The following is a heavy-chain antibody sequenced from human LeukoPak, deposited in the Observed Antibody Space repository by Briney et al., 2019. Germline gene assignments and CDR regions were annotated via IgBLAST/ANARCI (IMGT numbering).Heavy chain of an antibody. CDR1: GGSISSNTYY. D-gene: IGHD3-9*01. J-gene: IGHJ4*02. V-gene: IGHV4-39*01. Sequence: PSETLSLTCTVSGGSISSNTYYWGWIRQPPGKGLEWIGSIYYSGSTYYNPSLKSRVTISVDTSKNQFSLKLSSVTAADTAVYYCARQSVDVLRYFDWFDYWGQGTLVTVSS. CDR2: IYYSGST. CDR3: ARQSVDVLRYFDWFDY.